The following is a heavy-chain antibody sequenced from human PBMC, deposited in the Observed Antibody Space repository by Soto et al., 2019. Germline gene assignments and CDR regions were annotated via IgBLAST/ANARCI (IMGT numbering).Heavy chain of an antibody. V-gene: IGHV1-2*02. J-gene: IGHJ3*02. Sequence: ASVKVSCKASGYTFTDYFIHWVRQAPGQGFEWMGGINPNCRGANYAQKFQGRVTITTDASTSTAYMELRGLRSEDTAVYYCARILVGATPHDAFDIWGQGTMVTVSS. D-gene: IGHD1-26*01. CDR1: GYTFTDYF. CDR2: INPNCRGA. CDR3: ARILVGATPHDAFDI.